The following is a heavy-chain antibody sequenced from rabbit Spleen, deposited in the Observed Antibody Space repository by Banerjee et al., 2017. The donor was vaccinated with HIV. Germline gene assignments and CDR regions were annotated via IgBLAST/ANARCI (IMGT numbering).Heavy chain of an antibody. Sequence: EESGGDLVKPGASLTLTCIASGVSFGGSSYMCWVRQAPGKGLEWISCIVGSSSGFTYSATWAKGRFTCSKTSSTTVTLQMTSLTVADTATYFCARDTGSSFSSYGMDLWGPGTLVTVS. J-gene: IGHJ6*01. V-gene: IGHV1S40*01. CDR3: ARDTGSSFSSYGMDL. D-gene: IGHD8-1*01. CDR2: IVGSSSGFT. CDR1: GVSFGGSSY.